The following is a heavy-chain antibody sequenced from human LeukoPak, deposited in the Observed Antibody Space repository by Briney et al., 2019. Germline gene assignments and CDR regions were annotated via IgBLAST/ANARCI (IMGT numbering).Heavy chain of an antibody. CDR2: IYYSGST. J-gene: IGHJ4*02. V-gene: IGHV4-59*01. CDR3: ARSHGSGSYYNLNDY. D-gene: IGHD3-10*01. Sequence: SETLSLTCTVSGGSISNYYWSWIRQPPGKGLEWIRYIYYSGSTNYNPSPRSRVMISVDTSKNQFSLKLSSVTAADTAVYYCARSHGSGSYYNLNDYWGQGTLVTVSS. CDR1: GGSISNYY.